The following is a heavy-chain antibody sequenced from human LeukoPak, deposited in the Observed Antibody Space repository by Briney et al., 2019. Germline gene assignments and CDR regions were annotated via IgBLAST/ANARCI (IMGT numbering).Heavy chain of an antibody. V-gene: IGHV1-8*01. CDR2: MNPNSGNT. Sequence: GASVKVSCKASGYTFTSYDINWVRQATGQGLEWMGWMNPNSGNTGYAQKLQGRVTMTTDTSTSTAYMELRSLRSDDTAVYYCARVAPHRRLTSGWYYFDYWGQGTLVTVSS. D-gene: IGHD6-19*01. CDR3: ARVAPHRRLTSGWYYFDY. J-gene: IGHJ4*02. CDR1: GYTFTSYD.